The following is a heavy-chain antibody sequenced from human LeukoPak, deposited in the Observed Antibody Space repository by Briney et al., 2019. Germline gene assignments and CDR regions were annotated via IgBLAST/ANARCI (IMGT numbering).Heavy chain of an antibody. J-gene: IGHJ4*02. V-gene: IGHV3-23*01. D-gene: IGHD6-19*01. CDR2: ISGSGGST. CDR1: GFTFSSYA. Sequence: QPGGSLRLSCAASGFTFSSYAMSWVRQAPGKGLEWVSAISGSGGSTYYADSVKGRFTISRDNSKNTLYLQMNSLRAEDTAVYYCAKDPTRGWTAVAGTDYWGQGTLVTVSS. CDR3: AKDPTRGWTAVAGTDY.